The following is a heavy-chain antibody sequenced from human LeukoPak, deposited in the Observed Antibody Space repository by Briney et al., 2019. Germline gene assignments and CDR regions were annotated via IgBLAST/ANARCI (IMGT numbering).Heavy chain of an antibody. D-gene: IGHD2-2*01. Sequence: GASVNVSCKASGYTFTGYYMHWVRQAPGQGLEWMGWINPNSGGTKYAQKFQGRVTMTRDTSISTAYMELIRLRSDDTAVYYCATGVVPAARGAPDAFDIWGQGTMVTVSS. CDR1: GYTFTGYY. CDR2: INPNSGGT. V-gene: IGHV1-2*02. CDR3: ATGVVPAARGAPDAFDI. J-gene: IGHJ3*02.